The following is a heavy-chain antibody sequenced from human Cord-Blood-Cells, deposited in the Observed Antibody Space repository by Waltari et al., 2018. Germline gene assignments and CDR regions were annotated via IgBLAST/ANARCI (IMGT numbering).Heavy chain of an antibody. D-gene: IGHD6-25*01. J-gene: IGHJ2*01. CDR3: ARIAADWYFDL. V-gene: IGHV2-26*01. CDR2: IFPNDEK. Sequence: QVTLKESGPVLVKPTETLTLTCTVSGFSLSNARMGVSWIRQPPGKALEWLAHIFPNDEKSYSTSLKSRLTISKDTSKSQVVLTMTNMDPVDTATYYCARIAADWYFDLWGRGTLVTVSS. CDR1: GFSLSNARMG.